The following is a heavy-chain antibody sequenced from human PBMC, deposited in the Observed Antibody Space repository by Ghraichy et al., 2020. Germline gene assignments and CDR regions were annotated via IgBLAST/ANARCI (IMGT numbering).Heavy chain of an antibody. J-gene: IGHJ4*02. D-gene: IGHD6-19*01. V-gene: IGHV3-23*01. CDR3: AGNLSLSGRGWGRPLGY. CDR1: GFIYSNYA. Sequence: GESLNISCAASGFIYSNYAMNWVRQAPGKKLEWVSFISGSGGTTYYPDSVKGRFTVSRDNSKNTLYLQMNALRAEDTAMYYCAGNLSLSGRGWGRPLGYWGQGTRVNVSA. CDR2: ISGSGGTT.